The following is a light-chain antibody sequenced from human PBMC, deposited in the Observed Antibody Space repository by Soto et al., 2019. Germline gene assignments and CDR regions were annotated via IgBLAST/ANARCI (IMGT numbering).Light chain of an antibody. CDR1: TGAVTSSYY. CDR3: LLYYGGAQPYVV. J-gene: IGLJ2*01. CDR2: STS. Sequence: QAVVTQEPSLTVSPGGTVTLTCASSTGAVTSSYYPDWFQQKPGQPPRALIYSTSKKHSWTPALFSGSLLGGKAALTLSGVQPEDEAEYYCLLYYGGAQPYVVFGGGTKRTVL. V-gene: IGLV7-43*01.